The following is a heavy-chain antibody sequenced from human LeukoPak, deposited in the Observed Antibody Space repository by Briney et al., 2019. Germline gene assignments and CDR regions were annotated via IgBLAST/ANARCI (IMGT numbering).Heavy chain of an antibody. V-gene: IGHV4-34*01. CDR3: ARDSRSGWDFDY. D-gene: IGHD6-19*01. Sequence: PSETLSLTCAVYGGSFSGYYWSWIRQPPGKGLEWIGEINHSGSTNYNPSLKSRVTISVDTSKNQFSLKLSSVTAADTAVYYCARDSRSGWDFDYWGQGTLVTVSS. CDR2: INHSGST. J-gene: IGHJ4*02. CDR1: GGSFSGYY.